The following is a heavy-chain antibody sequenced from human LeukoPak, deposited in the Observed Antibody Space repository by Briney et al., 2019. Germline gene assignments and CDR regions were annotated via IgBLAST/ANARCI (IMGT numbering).Heavy chain of an antibody. CDR2: ITGGGRST. CDR3: AKWGDYDVLTGYYVSDY. V-gene: IGHV3-23*01. D-gene: IGHD3-9*01. Sequence: GGSLRVSCGASGFTFSNYAMSGVRQAPGKGLEWVSAITGGGRSTYYADSVKGRFTISRDNSKNTLYLQMNSLRTEDTAVYYCAKWGDYDVLTGYYVSDYWGQGTLVTVSS. J-gene: IGHJ4*02. CDR1: GFTFSNYA.